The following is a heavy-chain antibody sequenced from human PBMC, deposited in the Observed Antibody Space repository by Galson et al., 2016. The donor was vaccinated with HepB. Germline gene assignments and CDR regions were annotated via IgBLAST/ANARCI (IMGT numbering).Heavy chain of an antibody. V-gene: IGHV3-23*01. CDR3: AGGAGWESEY. Sequence: SLRLSCAASGFTFSSYAMTWVRQAPGKGLEWVSSIDTSDSTTSYADSEGRFTISRDNSKNTLYLQMYSLRAEDTAVYYCAGGAGWESEYWGQGTLVTVSS. D-gene: IGHD1-26*01. CDR2: IDTSDSTT. J-gene: IGHJ4*02. CDR1: GFTFSSYA.